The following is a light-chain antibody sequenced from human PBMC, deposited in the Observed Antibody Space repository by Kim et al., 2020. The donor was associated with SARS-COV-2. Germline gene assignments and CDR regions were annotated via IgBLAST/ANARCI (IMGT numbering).Light chain of an antibody. CDR2: DNN. CDR1: SSNIGNNF. CDR3: EAWDSSRSAGE. J-gene: IGLJ3*02. Sequence: QSVLTQPPSVSAAPGKKVTISCPGSSSNIGNNFVSWYQQLPGTAPKLLIYDNNNRPSGIPDRFSGSKSGTSATLGITGLQTGDEADYYCEAWDSSRSAGEFGGGTQLTVL. V-gene: IGLV1-51*01.